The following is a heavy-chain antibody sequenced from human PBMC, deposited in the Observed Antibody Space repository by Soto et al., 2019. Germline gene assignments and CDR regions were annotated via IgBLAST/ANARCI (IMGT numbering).Heavy chain of an antibody. CDR1: GFSLSNARMG. Sequence: SGPTLVNPTETLTLTCTVSGFSLSNARMGVSWIRQPPGKALEWLAHIFSNDEKSYSTSLKSRLTISKDTSKSQVVLTMTNMDPVDTATYYCAFLGYCTNGVCSDDAFDIWGQGTMVTVSS. V-gene: IGHV2-26*01. D-gene: IGHD2-8*01. CDR2: IFSNDEK. CDR3: AFLGYCTNGVCSDDAFDI. J-gene: IGHJ3*02.